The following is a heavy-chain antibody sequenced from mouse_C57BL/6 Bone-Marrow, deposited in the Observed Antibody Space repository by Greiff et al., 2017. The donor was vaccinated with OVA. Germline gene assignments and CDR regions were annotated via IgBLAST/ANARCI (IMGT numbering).Heavy chain of an antibody. CDR2: IDPETGGT. Sequence: QVQLQQSGAELVRPGASVTLSCKASGYTFTDYEMHWVKQTPVHGLEWIGAIDPETGGTAYNQKFKGKAILTADKSSSTAYMELRSLTSEDSAVYYCTRGGGSRGYWGQGTTLTVSS. CDR1: GYTFTDYE. V-gene: IGHV1-15*01. CDR3: TRGGGSRGY. J-gene: IGHJ2*01.